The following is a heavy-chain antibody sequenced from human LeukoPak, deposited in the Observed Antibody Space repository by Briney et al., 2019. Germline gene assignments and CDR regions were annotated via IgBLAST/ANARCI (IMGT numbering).Heavy chain of an antibody. J-gene: IGHJ3*02. V-gene: IGHV4-59*01. CDR3: ARDSPFPI. Sequence: SETLSLTCTVSGGSISSYYWSWIRQPPGKGLEWIGYIYYSGSTNYNPSLKSRVTISVDTSKNQFSLKLSSVTAADTAVYYCARDSPFPIWGQGTRVTVSS. CDR2: IYYSGST. CDR1: GGSISSYY.